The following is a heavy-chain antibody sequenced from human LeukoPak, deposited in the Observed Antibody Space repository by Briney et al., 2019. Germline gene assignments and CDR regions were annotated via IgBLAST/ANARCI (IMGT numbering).Heavy chain of an antibody. J-gene: IGHJ4*02. CDR2: INPNSGGT. CDR3: ARAGYDFWSGYPYYFDY. D-gene: IGHD3-3*01. CDR1: GYTFTGYY. Sequence: GASVKVSCKASGYTFTGYYMHWVRQAPGQGLEWMGWINPNSGGTNYAQKFQGRVTMTRDTSISTAYMELSRLRSDDTAVYYCARAGYDFWSGYPYYFDYWGQGTPVTVSS. V-gene: IGHV1-2*02.